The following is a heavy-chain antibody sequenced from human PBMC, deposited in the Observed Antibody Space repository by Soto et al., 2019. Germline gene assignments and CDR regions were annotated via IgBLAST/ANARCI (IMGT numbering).Heavy chain of an antibody. CDR3: AKDLGYNFWSGSNGMDV. CDR1: EFTFISYA. CDR2: ISGSGGST. Sequence: WGSLRLSCAASEFTFISYAIIFFRHSALKGLEWVSIISGSGGSTNYADSVKGRFTISRDNSKNTLYLQMNSLRAEDTAVYYCAKDLGYNFWSGSNGMDVWGQGTTVTVSS. V-gene: IGHV3-23*01. J-gene: IGHJ6*02. D-gene: IGHD3-3*01.